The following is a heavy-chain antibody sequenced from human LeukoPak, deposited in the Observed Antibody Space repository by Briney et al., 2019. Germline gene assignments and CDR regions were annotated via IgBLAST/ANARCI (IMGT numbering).Heavy chain of an antibody. D-gene: IGHD3-22*01. V-gene: IGHV4-31*03. CDR2: IYYSGST. Sequence: SETLSLTCTVSGGSISGGGYYWSCIPPHPGKGLEWVGYIYYSGSTYYNPSLKSRVTISVDTSKNKFSLKLSSVAAADTAVYYCARSDSYYDSSAWDLWGQGTLVTVSS. CDR1: GGSISGGGYY. CDR3: ARSDSYYDSSAWDL. J-gene: IGHJ5*02.